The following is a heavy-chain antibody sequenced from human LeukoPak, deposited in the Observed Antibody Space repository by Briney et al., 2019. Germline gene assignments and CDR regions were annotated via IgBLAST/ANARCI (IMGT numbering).Heavy chain of an antibody. Sequence: GGSLRLSCAASGFTFSSYAMSWVRQAPGKGLEWVSAITNSGGTTYYADSVKGRFTISRDNSKNTLYLQMNSLRAEDTAIYYCANIGLSSRYGGDYWGQGTLVTVSS. CDR2: ITNSGGTT. CDR1: GFTFSSYA. V-gene: IGHV3-23*01. CDR3: ANIGLSSRYGGDY. J-gene: IGHJ4*02. D-gene: IGHD3-10*01.